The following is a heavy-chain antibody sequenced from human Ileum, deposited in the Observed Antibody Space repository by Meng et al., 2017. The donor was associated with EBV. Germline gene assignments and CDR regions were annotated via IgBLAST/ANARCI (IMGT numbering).Heavy chain of an antibody. CDR1: GYTFTSSS. D-gene: IGHD6-19*01. V-gene: IGHV7-4-1*01. CDR2: ININPGNP. Sequence: QGLRVQSGSESKNPGDSVKVSCQAAGYTFTSSSMNWVRHAPGQVLEWMGWININPGNPTYAQGFTGRFVFSLDTSVSTAYLQIDSLKADDTAVYYCARGNGWRFDYWGQGTLVTVSS. J-gene: IGHJ4*02. CDR3: ARGNGWRFDY.